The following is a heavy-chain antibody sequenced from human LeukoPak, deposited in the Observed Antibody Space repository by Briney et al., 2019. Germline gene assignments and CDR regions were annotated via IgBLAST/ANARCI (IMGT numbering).Heavy chain of an antibody. D-gene: IGHD1-26*01. J-gene: IGHJ3*02. CDR1: GFTFSSYS. Sequence: GRSLRLSCAASGFTFSSYSMNWVRQAPGKGLEWVSSISSSSSYIYYADSVKGRFTISRDNAKNSLYLQMNSLRAEDTAVYYCARAKFSGSYGDAFDIWGQGTMVTVSS. V-gene: IGHV3-21*01. CDR2: ISSSSSYI. CDR3: ARAKFSGSYGDAFDI.